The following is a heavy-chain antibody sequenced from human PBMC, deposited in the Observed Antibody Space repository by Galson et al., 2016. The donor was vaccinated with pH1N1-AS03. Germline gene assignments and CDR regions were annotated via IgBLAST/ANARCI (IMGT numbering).Heavy chain of an antibody. J-gene: IGHJ4*02. CDR2: IFYSGST. V-gene: IGHV4-61*01. Sequence: SETLSLTCTVSGGSVSSGHYSWSWIRQPPGRGLEWIGYIFYSGSTNYNPSLKSRVTISVDRSKNQYSLKLSSVTAADTAVYYCARTGFYEILTGSVPPFAFWGQGILVTVSS. CDR1: GGSVSSGHYS. D-gene: IGHD3-9*01. CDR3: ARTGFYEILTGSVPPFAF.